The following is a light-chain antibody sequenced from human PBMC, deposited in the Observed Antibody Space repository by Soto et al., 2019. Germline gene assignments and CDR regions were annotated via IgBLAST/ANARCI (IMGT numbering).Light chain of an antibody. CDR3: HQRSTGTRWT. V-gene: IGKV3-11*01. J-gene: IGKJ1*01. Sequence: ESVLTQSPATLSVSPGERATLSCRASQSVSSNLAWYQQKPGQAPRLLIYDASNRATAIPARFSGSGSGTDFTLTISSLEPEDFAVYYCHQRSTGTRWTFGQGTKVEIK. CDR1: QSVSSN. CDR2: DAS.